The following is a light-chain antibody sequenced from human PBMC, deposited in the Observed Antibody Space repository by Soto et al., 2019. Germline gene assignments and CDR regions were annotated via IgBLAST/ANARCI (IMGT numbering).Light chain of an antibody. CDR3: SSYTTATTRV. CDR1: SSDVGAYNY. J-gene: IGLJ3*02. Sequence: QSALTQRASVSGSPGQSITISCTGTSSDVGAYNYVSWYQQHPGKAPKLMIFDVSNRPSGVSNRFSGSKSGNTASLTISGLQAEDEADYYCSSYTTATTRVFGGGTKLTVL. CDR2: DVS. V-gene: IGLV2-14*01.